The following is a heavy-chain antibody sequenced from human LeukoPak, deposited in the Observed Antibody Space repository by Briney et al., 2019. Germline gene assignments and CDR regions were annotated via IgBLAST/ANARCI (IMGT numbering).Heavy chain of an antibody. J-gene: IGHJ4*02. Sequence: GGSLRLSCTASGFTFGDYAMSWFRQAPGQGREGVGFIRSKAYGGTTEYAASVKGRFTISRDDSKSIAYLQMNSLKTEDTAVYSCTRELIMIHDWGQGTLVTVSS. CDR1: GFTFGDYA. D-gene: IGHD3-16*01. V-gene: IGHV3-49*03. CDR2: IRSKAYGGTT. CDR3: TRELIMIHD.